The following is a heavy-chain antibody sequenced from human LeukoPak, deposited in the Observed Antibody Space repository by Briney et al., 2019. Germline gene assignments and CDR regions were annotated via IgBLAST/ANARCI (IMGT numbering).Heavy chain of an antibody. J-gene: IGHJ4*02. Sequence: PGGSLRLSCAASRFALSSDWTHSGRQAPGKGLVWVSRINSDGSSTSYADSVKGRFTISRDNAKNTLYLQMNSLRAEDTAVYYCATPDYSASVSVGYWGQGTLVTVSS. CDR1: RFALSSDW. CDR3: ATPDYSASVSVGY. CDR2: INSDGSST. V-gene: IGHV3-74*01. D-gene: IGHD4-11*01.